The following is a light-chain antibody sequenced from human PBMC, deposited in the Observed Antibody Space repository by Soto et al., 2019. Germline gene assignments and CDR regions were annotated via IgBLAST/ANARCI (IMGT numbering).Light chain of an antibody. V-gene: IGLV2-14*01. CDR3: SSYTTSSSYV. J-gene: IGLJ1*01. Sequence: QSLLTQPASVSGAPGQSIAISCPGTSSDVGGYKYVSWYQQHPGKAPKLLIYDVTNRPSGVSDRFSGSKSGNTASLTISGLQSEDEADYYCSSYTTSSSYVFGTGTKVTVL. CDR1: SSDVGGYKY. CDR2: DVT.